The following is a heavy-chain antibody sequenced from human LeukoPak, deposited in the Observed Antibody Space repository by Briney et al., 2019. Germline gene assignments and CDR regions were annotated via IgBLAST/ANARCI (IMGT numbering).Heavy chain of an antibody. D-gene: IGHD5-12*01. CDR2: IWYDGSNK. CDR1: GFTFSSYG. Sequence: GGSLRLSCAASGFTFSSYGMHWVRQAPGKGLEWVAVIWYDGSNKYYADSVKGRFTISRDNSKNTLYLQMNSLRAEDTAVYYCASSGGYDGDYFDYWGQGTLVTVSS. V-gene: IGHV3-33*01. J-gene: IGHJ4*02. CDR3: ASSGGYDGDYFDY.